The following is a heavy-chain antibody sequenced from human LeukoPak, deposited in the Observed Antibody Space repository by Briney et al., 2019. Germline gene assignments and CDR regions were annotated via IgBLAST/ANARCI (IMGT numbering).Heavy chain of an antibody. CDR3: ARDSVAGAIFDY. CDR2: INHSGST. J-gene: IGHJ4*02. D-gene: IGHD6-19*01. Sequence: SETLSLTCAVYGGSFSGYYWSWVRQPPGKGLEWIGEINHSGSTNYNPSLKSRVTISVDTSKNQFSLKLSSVTAADTAVYYCARDSVAGAIFDYWGQGTLVTVSS. CDR1: GGSFSGYY. V-gene: IGHV4-34*01.